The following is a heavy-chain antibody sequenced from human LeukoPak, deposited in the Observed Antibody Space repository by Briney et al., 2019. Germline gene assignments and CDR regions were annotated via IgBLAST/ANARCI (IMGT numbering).Heavy chain of an antibody. CDR1: GFTFSSYG. CDR3: AKASNYYDSSGYYD. CDR2: ISNDGSNK. Sequence: GGSLRLSCTASGFTFSSYGMHWVRQAPGKGLEWVAVISNDGSNKFYADSVKGRFTISRDNSKNTLYLQMNSLRAEDTAVYYCAKASNYYDSSGYYDWGQGTLVTVSS. V-gene: IGHV3-30*18. J-gene: IGHJ4*02. D-gene: IGHD3-22*01.